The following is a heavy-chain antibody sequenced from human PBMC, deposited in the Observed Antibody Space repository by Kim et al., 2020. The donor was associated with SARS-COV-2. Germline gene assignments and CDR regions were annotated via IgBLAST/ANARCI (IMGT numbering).Heavy chain of an antibody. CDR1: GFTFSSYG. D-gene: IGHD6-6*01. CDR2: ISYDGSNK. V-gene: IGHV3-30*18. CDR3: AKDMSGELSSSRGYFDY. Sequence: GGSLRLSCAASGFTFSSYGMHWVRQAPGKGLEWVAVISYDGSNKYYADSVKGRFTISRDNSKNTLYLQMNSLRAEDTAVYYCAKDMSGELSSSRGYFDYWGQGTLVTVSS. J-gene: IGHJ4*02.